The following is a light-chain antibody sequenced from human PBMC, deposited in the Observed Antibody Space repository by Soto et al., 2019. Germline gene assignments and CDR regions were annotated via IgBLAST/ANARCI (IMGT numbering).Light chain of an antibody. J-gene: IGKJ5*01. CDR1: QSIYIY. CDR3: QQSYSSIT. Sequence: DIQMSPNPCSLSASSGDRVTITCRASQSIYIYLNWYQQKPGKAPKLLIYAASSLQRGVPSTSSGGGSGTDFTLTMSSLQPEDFATYYCQQSYSSITFGQGTRLEIK. CDR2: AAS. V-gene: IGKV1-39*01.